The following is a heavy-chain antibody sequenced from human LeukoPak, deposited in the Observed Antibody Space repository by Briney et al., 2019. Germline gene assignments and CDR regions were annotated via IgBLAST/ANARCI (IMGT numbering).Heavy chain of an antibody. D-gene: IGHD4-17*01. CDR2: IYHSGST. Sequence: SETLSLTCTVSGYSISSGYYWGWIRQPPGKGLEWIGSIYHSGSTYYNPSLKSRVTISVDASKNQFSLKLSSVTAADTAVYYCARVPASYGDYYMDVWGKGTTVTVSS. V-gene: IGHV4-38-2*02. J-gene: IGHJ6*03. CDR1: GYSISSGYY. CDR3: ARVPASYGDYYMDV.